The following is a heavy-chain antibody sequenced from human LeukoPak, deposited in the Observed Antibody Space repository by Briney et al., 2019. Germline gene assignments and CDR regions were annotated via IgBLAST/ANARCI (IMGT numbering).Heavy chain of an antibody. CDR3: ARDRLVRGYSYGFDY. J-gene: IGHJ4*02. Sequence: GGSLRLSCAASGFTFSSYGMHWVRQAPGKGLEWVAFIRYDGSNKYYADSVKGRFTISRDNAKNSLYLQMNSLRAEDTAVYYCARDRLVRGYSYGFDYWGQGTLVTVSS. V-gene: IGHV3-30*02. CDR2: IRYDGSNK. D-gene: IGHD5-18*01. CDR1: GFTFSSYG.